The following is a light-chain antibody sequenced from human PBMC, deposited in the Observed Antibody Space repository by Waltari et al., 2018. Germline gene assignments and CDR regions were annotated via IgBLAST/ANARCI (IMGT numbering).Light chain of an antibody. CDR3: QQSYSTPYT. Sequence: DIQMTQSPSSLSASVGDRVTITCRASQSISSYLYWYQQKPGKAPKLLIYDASSLQSWVPSRLSGSGSGTDFTLTISSLQPEDFATYYCQQSYSTPYTFCQGTKLEIK. CDR1: QSISSY. CDR2: DAS. J-gene: IGKJ2*01. V-gene: IGKV1-39*01.